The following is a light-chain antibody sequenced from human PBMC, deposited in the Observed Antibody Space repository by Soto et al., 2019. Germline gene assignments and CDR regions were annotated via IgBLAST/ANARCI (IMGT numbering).Light chain of an antibody. J-gene: IGKJ5*01. CDR1: QSVSSSY. Sequence: EIVLTQSPGTLSLSPGERATLSCRASQSVSSSYLAWYQQKPGQAPRLLIFGASTRATGFPARVSGSGSGTDFTLTISSLEPEDFAVYYCQQRSNWPITFGQGTRLEIK. V-gene: IGKV3D-20*02. CDR2: GAS. CDR3: QQRSNWPIT.